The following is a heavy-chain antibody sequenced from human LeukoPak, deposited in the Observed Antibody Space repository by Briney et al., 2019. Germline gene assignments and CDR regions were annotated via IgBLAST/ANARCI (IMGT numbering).Heavy chain of an antibody. CDR1: GGSISSNY. D-gene: IGHD1-26*01. Sequence: PSETLSLTCTLPGGSISSNYWCWIRQPPGKGLEWIEYIYTSGSTNYKPSLKSRVTISVDTSKNQFSLKLSSVTAADTAVYYCARQLVGATPPDYWGQGTLVTVSS. CDR3: ARQLVGATPPDY. V-gene: IGHV4-4*09. J-gene: IGHJ4*02. CDR2: IYTSGST.